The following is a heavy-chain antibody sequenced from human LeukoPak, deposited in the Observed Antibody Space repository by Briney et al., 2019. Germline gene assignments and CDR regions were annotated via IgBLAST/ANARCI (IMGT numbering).Heavy chain of an antibody. J-gene: IGHJ4*02. CDR2: IDWDDDK. V-gene: IGHV2-70*11. Sequence: SGPTPVNPTQTLTLTCTFSGFSLSTSGMCVSWIHQPPGKALEWLARIDWDDDKYYSTSLKTRLTISKDTSKNQVVLTMTNMDPVDTATYYCARIRVIEMATSGFDYWGQGTLVTVSS. D-gene: IGHD5-24*01. CDR3: ARIRVIEMATSGFDY. CDR1: GFSLSTSGMC.